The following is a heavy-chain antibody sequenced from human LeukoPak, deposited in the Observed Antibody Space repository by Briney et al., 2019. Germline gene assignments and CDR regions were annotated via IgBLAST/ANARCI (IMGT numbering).Heavy chain of an antibody. Sequence: GGSLRLSCAASGFTFSSYSMNWVRQAPWKRLEWVSYISSSSSTIYYADSVKGRFTISRDNAKNSLYLQMNSLRDEDTSVFHAEGGIRYFDWLSEPFDYWGQGTLVTVSS. CDR2: ISSSSSTI. V-gene: IGHV3-48*02. CDR3: EGGIRYFDWLSEPFDY. D-gene: IGHD3-9*01. J-gene: IGHJ4*02. CDR1: GFTFSSYS.